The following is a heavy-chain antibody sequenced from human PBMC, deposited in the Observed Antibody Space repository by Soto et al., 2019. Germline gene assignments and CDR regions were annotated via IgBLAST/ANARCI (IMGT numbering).Heavy chain of an antibody. CDR1: GYPFSSYG. D-gene: IGHD3-10*01. CDR2: ISGYNGNT. Sequence: QVQLVQSGGEVKKPGASVRVSCKASGYPFSSYGISWVRQAPGQGPEWMGWISGYNGNTKYAQKFQGRVTMTTDTSTTTAYMELRSLRSDDTAVYYCARGTSVILPYFYMDVCGKGTTVTVSS. CDR3: ARGTSVILPYFYMDV. J-gene: IGHJ6*03. V-gene: IGHV1-18*01.